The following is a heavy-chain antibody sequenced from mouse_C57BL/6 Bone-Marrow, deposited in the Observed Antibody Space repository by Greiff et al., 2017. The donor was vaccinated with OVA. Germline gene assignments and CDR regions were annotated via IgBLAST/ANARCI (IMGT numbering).Heavy chain of an antibody. V-gene: IGHV5-17*01. CDR2: ISSGSSTI. Sequence: EVHLVESGGGLVKPGGSLKLSCAASGFTFSDYGMHWVRQAPEKGLEWVAYISSGSSTIYYADTVKGRFTISRDNAKNTLFLQMTSLRSEDTAMYYCARLGWLPRSFDYWGQGTTLTVSS. D-gene: IGHD2-3*01. CDR1: GFTFSDYG. J-gene: IGHJ2*01. CDR3: ARLGWLPRSFDY.